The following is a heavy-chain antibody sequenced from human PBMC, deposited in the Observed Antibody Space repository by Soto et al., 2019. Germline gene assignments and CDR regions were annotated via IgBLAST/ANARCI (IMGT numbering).Heavy chain of an antibody. D-gene: IGHD3-22*01. J-gene: IGHJ6*02. CDR2: ISPFNGNT. CDR3: ARDQSFDRSYYYGIDV. V-gene: IGHV1-18*01. Sequence: QVQLVQSGAEVKKPGASVKVSCKSSGYPFTHYGITWVRQAPGQGLEWMGWISPFNGNTNYGQTLQGRVTLTTDTSTSTVYMVLRSLRSDDTAVYYCARDQSFDRSYYYGIDVWGQGTTVAVSS. CDR1: GYPFTHYG.